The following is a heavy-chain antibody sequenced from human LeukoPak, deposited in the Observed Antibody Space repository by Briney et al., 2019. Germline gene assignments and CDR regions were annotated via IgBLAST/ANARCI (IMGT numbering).Heavy chain of an antibody. CDR2: VYSGGST. J-gene: IGHJ5*02. CDR3: ARVKVGTIYWFDP. V-gene: IGHV3-66*01. D-gene: IGHD1-26*01. Sequence: GVLRLSCAASGFIVNYNYMSWVRQPPGKGLEWVSVVYSGGSTYYADSVKGRFTISRDNSKNMVYLQKNSLRVEDTAVYYCARVKVGTIYWFDPWGQGTLVTVSS. CDR1: GFIVNYNY.